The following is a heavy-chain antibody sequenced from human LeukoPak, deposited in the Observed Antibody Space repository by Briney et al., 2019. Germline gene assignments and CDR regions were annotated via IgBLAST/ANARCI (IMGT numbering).Heavy chain of an antibody. V-gene: IGHV1-69*05. D-gene: IGHD1-1*01. CDR3: ASRSRAELEGYYYYMDV. CDR2: IIPIFGTA. J-gene: IGHJ6*03. CDR1: GGTFSSYA. Sequence: SVKVSCKASGGTFSSYAISWVRQAPGQGLEWMGGIIPIFGTANYAQKFQGRVTITTDESTSTAYMELSSLRSEDTAVYYCASRSRAELEGYYYYMDVWGKGTTVTVSS.